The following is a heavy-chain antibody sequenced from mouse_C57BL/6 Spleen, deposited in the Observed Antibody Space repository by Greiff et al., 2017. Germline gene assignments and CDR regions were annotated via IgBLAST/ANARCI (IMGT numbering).Heavy chain of an antibody. V-gene: IGHV5-16*01. J-gene: IGHJ4*01. CDR1: GFTFSDYY. CDR2: INYDGSST. D-gene: IGHD1-1*01. CDR3: ARSDYYGSSYYAMDY. Sequence: EVMLVESEGGLVQPGSSMKLSCTASGFTFSDYYMAWVRQVPEKGLEWVANINYDGSSTYYLDSLKSRFIISGDNAKNILYLQMSSLKSEDTATYYCARSDYYGSSYYAMDYWGQGTSVTVSS.